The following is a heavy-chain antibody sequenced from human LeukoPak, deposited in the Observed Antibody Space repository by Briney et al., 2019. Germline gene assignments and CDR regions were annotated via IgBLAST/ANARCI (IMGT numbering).Heavy chain of an antibody. J-gene: IGHJ6*04. CDR3: GYSSGSFPYYGMDV. Sequence: ASVKVSCKASGYTFTSYGISWVRQAPGQGLEWMGWISAYNGNTNYAQKLQGRVTMTTDTSTSTAYMELRSLRSDDTAVYYCGYSSGSFPYYGMDVWGKGTTVTVSS. V-gene: IGHV1-18*04. CDR1: GYTFTSYG. CDR2: ISAYNGNT. D-gene: IGHD3-10*01.